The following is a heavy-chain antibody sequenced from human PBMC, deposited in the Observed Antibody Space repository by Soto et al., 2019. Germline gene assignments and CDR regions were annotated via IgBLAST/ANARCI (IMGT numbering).Heavy chain of an antibody. CDR3: ARVDAGYCSSTSCHYFDY. Sequence: QVQLQESGPGLVKPSETLSLTCTVSGGSISSYYWSWIRQPPGKGLEWIGYIYYSGSTNYNPSLKSRVTISVDTSKNLFSLKLSSVTAADTAVYYCARVDAGYCSSTSCHYFDYWGQGTLVTVSS. CDR1: GGSISSYY. D-gene: IGHD2-2*01. V-gene: IGHV4-59*01. CDR2: IYYSGST. J-gene: IGHJ4*02.